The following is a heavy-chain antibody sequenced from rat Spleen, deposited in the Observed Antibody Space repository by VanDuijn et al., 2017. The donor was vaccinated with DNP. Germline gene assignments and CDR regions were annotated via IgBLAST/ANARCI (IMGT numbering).Heavy chain of an antibody. V-gene: IGHV5-25*01. J-gene: IGHJ2*01. Sequence: EVQLVESGGGLVQPGKSLKLSCEASGFTFSNYYMAWVRQAPKGGLEWVASITSSGGSTYYPDSVKGRFTISRDNAKDTLYLQMNSLRSEDTATYYCARDRITSFDYWGQGVMVTVSS. CDR2: ITSSGGST. CDR3: ARDRITSFDY. CDR1: GFTFSNYY. D-gene: IGHD1-10*01.